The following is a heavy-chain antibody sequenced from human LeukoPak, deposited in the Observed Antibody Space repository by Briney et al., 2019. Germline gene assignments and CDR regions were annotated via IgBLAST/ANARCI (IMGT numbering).Heavy chain of an antibody. CDR3: ARRIEVHNWYFDL. Sequence: SETLSLTCTVSGGSISGYSWTWIRQPPGQGLEWSGYFHNSRTTSYNPSLTGRVIISVDTAMDQISLKLNSVTAADTAVYYCARRIEVHNWYFDLWGRGTLVTVSS. CDR2: FHNSRTT. J-gene: IGHJ2*01. CDR1: GGSISGYS. D-gene: IGHD2-15*01. V-gene: IGHV4-59*01.